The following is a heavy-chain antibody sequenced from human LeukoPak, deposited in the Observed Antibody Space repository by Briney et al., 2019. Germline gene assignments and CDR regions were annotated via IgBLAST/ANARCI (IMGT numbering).Heavy chain of an antibody. J-gene: IGHJ6*04. CDR2: INHSGST. CDR1: GGSFSGYY. D-gene: IGHD2-15*01. CDR3: ARAYCSGGSCYYYYYYGMDV. Sequence: SETLSLICAVYGGSFSGYYWSWIRQPPGKGLEWIGEINHSGSTSYNPSLKSRVTISVDTSKNQFSLKLSSVTAADTAVYYCARAYCSGGSCYYYYYYGMDVWGKGTTVTVSS. V-gene: IGHV4-34*01.